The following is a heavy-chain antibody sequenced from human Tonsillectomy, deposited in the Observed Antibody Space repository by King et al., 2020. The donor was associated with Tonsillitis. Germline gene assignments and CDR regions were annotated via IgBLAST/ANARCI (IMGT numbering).Heavy chain of an antibody. V-gene: IGHV3-7*04. D-gene: IGHD3-22*01. Sequence: EVQLVQSGGGLVQPGGSLRLSCAASGFTFSSYWMTWVRQAPGKGLEWVANIKQDGSEKYYVDSVKGRFTISRDNAKNSLYLQMNSLRAEDTAVYYCARDPTYYYVSSGYYYSHFDNWGQGTLVTVSS. CDR2: IKQDGSEK. CDR3: ARDPTYYYVSSGYYYSHFDN. J-gene: IGHJ4*02. CDR1: GFTFSSYW.